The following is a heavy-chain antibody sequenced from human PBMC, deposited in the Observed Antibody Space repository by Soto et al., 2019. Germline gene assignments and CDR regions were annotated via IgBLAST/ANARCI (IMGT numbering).Heavy chain of an antibody. CDR1: ELTFSSYW. CDR3: AGGHGRYCSGNKWYSLDY. D-gene: IGHD2-15*01. Sequence: EVQLVESGGGLVQPGGSLRLSCAGSELTFSSYWMHWVRQAPGKGLVWVSRINSDGSSTNYADSVKGRFTISRDNAKNTLYLQMNRLRAGDRAVYYCAGGHGRYCSGNKWYSLDYWGQGTLVTVSS. CDR2: INSDGSST. J-gene: IGHJ4*02. V-gene: IGHV3-74*01.